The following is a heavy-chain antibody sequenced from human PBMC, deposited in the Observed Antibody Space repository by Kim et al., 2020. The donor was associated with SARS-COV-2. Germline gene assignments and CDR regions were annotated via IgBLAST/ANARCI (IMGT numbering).Heavy chain of an antibody. CDR3: ARDRSTYCSSTSCYAGSYGMDV. V-gene: IGHV1-46*01. J-gene: IGHJ6*02. Sequence: ASVKVSCKASGYTFTSYYMHWVRQAPGQGLEWMGIINPSGGSTSYAQKFQGRVTMTRDTSTSTVYMELSSLRSEDTAVYYCARDRSTYCSSTSCYAGSYGMDVWGQGTTVTVSS. CDR1: GYTFTSYY. CDR2: INPSGGST. D-gene: IGHD2-2*01.